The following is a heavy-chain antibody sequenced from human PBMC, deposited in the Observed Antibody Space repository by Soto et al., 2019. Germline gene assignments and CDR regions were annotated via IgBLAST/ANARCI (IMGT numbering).Heavy chain of an antibody. Sequence: PGGSLRLSCAASGFTFSSYSMNWVRQAPGKGLVWLSYFISCFIIMHYADSVKGCFTISRDIAKNSLFLQINSLRDEDTAVYYCAREVRDTAVADFDYWGQGTLVTVSS. D-gene: IGHD5-18*01. V-gene: IGHV3-48*02. J-gene: IGHJ4*02. CDR2: FISCFIIM. CDR3: AREVRDTAVADFDY. CDR1: GFTFSSYS.